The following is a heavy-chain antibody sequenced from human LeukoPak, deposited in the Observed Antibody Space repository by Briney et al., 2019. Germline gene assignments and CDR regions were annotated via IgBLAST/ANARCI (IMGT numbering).Heavy chain of an antibody. CDR2: FDPEDGET. D-gene: IGHD1-26*01. J-gene: IGHJ5*02. V-gene: IGHV1-24*01. CDR3: ATKMVGATAFDP. CDR1: GYTLTELS. Sequence: ASAKVSCKVSGYTLTELSMHWVRQAPGKGLERMGGFDPEDGETIYAQKFQGRVTMTEDTSTDTAYMELSSLRSEDTAVYYCATKMVGATAFDPWGQGTLVTVSS.